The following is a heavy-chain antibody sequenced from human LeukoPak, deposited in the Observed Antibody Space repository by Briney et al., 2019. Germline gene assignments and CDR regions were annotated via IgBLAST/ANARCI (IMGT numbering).Heavy chain of an antibody. CDR3: ARGPSSYYDSSGYSGRYYFDY. Sequence: GSLRLSCAASGFTVSSNYMSWVRQAPGKGLEWIGEINHSGSTNYNPSLKSRVTISIDTSKNQFSLMLSSVTAADTAVYYCARGPSSYYDSSGYSGRYYFDYWGQGTLVTVSS. D-gene: IGHD3-22*01. J-gene: IGHJ4*02. V-gene: IGHV4-34*01. CDR2: INHSGST. CDR1: GFTVSSNY.